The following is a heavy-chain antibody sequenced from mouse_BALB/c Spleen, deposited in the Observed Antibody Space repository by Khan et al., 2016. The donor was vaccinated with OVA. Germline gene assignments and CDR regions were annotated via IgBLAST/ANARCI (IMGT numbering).Heavy chain of an antibody. D-gene: IGHD1-1*01. CDR3: ARGNYYGSTSWFGY. V-gene: IGHV1-9*01. J-gene: IGHJ3*01. CDR1: GYTFSSYW. CDR2: ILPGSNST. Sequence: QVQLQQSGAELMKPGASVKISCKPTGYTFSSYWIEWVKQRPGHGLEWIGEILPGSNSTNYNERFQGKATITADTSSNTAYMQLGSLTSEDSAIYYCARGNYYGSTSWFGYWGQGTLVTVSA.